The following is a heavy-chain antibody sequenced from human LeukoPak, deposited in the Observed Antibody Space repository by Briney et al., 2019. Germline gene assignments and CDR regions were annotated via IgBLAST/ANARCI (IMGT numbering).Heavy chain of an antibody. J-gene: IGHJ6*03. D-gene: IGHD2-15*01. CDR1: GFTFSDYN. CDR2: ISRSGSTK. CDR3: AKNGDRGAYCSGGTCYPYYYYYMDV. Sequence: GGSLRLSCAASGFTFSDYNMRWIRQAPGKGLEWVSSISRSGSTKYYADSVKGRFTISRDNAKNSLFLQMNSLSAEDTAVYYCAKNGDRGAYCSGGTCYPYYYYYMDVWGKGTTVTISS. V-gene: IGHV3-11*01.